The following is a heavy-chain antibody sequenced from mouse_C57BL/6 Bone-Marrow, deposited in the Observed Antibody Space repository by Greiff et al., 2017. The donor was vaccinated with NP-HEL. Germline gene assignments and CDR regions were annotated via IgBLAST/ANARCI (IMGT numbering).Heavy chain of an antibody. CDR1: GYTFTDYY. CDR2: IYPGSGNT. J-gene: IGHJ2*01. CDR3: ARPAQKSTVAFDY. Sequence: QVQLQQSGAELVRPGASVKLSCKASGYTFTDYYINWVKQRPGQGLEWIARIYPGSGNTYYNEKFKGKATLTAEKSSSTAYMQLSSLTSEDSAVYFCARPAQKSTVAFDYWGQGTTLTVSS. D-gene: IGHD1-1*01. V-gene: IGHV1-76*01.